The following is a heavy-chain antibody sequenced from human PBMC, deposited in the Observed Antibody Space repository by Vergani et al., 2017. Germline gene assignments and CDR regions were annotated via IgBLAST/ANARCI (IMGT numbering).Heavy chain of an antibody. CDR2: IRYDGSNK. CDR3: AKDKRGIVVVVAATLPDY. D-gene: IGHD2-15*01. CDR1: GFTFSSYG. Sequence: VQLLESGGGLVQPGGSLRLSCAASGFTFSSYGMHWVRQAPGKGLEWVAFIRYDGSNKYYADSVKGRFTISRDNSKNTLYLQMNSLRAEDTAVYYCAKDKRGIVVVVAATLPDYWGQGTLVTVSS. V-gene: IGHV3-30*02. J-gene: IGHJ4*02.